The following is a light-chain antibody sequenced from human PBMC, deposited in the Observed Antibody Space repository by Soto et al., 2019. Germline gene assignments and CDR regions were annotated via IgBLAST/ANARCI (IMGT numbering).Light chain of an antibody. V-gene: IGLV2-8*01. CDR2: HVS. CDR1: GTDVGQYNY. Sequence: QSVLTQPPSASGSPGQSVTISCTGAGTDVGQYNYVSWYQQHPGKAPKLLIHHVSRRPSGVPARFSGSKSGNTASLTVSGLQTEDKADYYCSSYGGFNNVLFGGGTKLTVL. J-gene: IGLJ2*01. CDR3: SSYGGFNNVL.